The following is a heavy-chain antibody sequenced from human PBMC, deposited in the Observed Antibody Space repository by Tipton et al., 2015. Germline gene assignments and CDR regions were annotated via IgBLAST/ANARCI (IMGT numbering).Heavy chain of an antibody. CDR1: DGSISAYY. V-gene: IGHV4-59*01. Sequence: TLSLTCTVSDGSISAYYWSWIRQPPGKGLEWVGYIHYSGSINYNPSLKSRVTISIDTSRTQFSLTLNSVTAADTAVYYCARDLEHGMDVWGQGTTVTVSS. CDR2: IHYSGSI. D-gene: IGHD5-24*01. CDR3: ARDLEHGMDV. J-gene: IGHJ6*02.